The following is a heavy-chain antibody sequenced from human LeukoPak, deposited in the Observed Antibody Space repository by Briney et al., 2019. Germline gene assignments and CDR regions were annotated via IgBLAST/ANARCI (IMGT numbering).Heavy chain of an antibody. D-gene: IGHD5-18*01. CDR1: GFTFSNYG. CDR3: ARDRSQYSYGRMDV. J-gene: IGHJ6*02. Sequence: GGSLRLSCAASGFTFSNYGINWVRQAPGKGLEWVSSITSSSSYIYYADSVKGRFTISRDNAKNSLYLQMNSLRAEDTAVYYCARDRSQYSYGRMDVWGQGTTVTVSS. CDR2: ITSSSSYI. V-gene: IGHV3-21*01.